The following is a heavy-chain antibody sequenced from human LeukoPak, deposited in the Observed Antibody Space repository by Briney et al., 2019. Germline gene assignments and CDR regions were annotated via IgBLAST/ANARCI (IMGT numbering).Heavy chain of an antibody. CDR2: FNPEDGET. Sequence: ASVKVSCKVSGYTLTKLSMHWLRQAPGKGSEWIGGFNPEDGETIYAQKFQGRVTMTEDTSTHTAYMELSSLTSDDTAVYYCYETTYWGQGTLVTVSS. D-gene: IGHD2/OR15-2a*01. J-gene: IGHJ4*02. V-gene: IGHV1-24*01. CDR1: GYTLTKLS. CDR3: YETTY.